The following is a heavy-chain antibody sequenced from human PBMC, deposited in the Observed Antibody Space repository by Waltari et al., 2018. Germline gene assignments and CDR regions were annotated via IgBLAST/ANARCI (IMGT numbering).Heavy chain of an antibody. CDR1: GGSISSYY. CDR2: IYTSGSP. D-gene: IGHD3-22*01. V-gene: IGHV4-4*07. CDR3: ARDLSSSGYYYYFDY. Sequence: QVQLQESGPGLVKPSETLSLTCTVSGGSISSYYWSWIRQPAGKGLEWIGRIYTSGSPTYNPCLKSRGTMSVDMSKNQFSLKLSSGAASDTAVYYCARDLSSSGYYYYFDYWGQGTLVTVSS. J-gene: IGHJ4*02.